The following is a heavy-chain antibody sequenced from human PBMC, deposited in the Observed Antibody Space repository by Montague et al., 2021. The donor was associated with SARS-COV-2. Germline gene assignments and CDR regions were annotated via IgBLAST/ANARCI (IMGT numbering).Heavy chain of an antibody. Sequence: PALVKPTQTLTLTCTFSGFSLSTSGVGVGWIRQPPGKALEWLALIYWDDDKRYSPSLKSRLTITKDTSKNQVVLTMTNMDPVDTATYYGAHRQSRQWLAGGYCDYWGQGTLVTVSS. D-gene: IGHD6-19*01. J-gene: IGHJ4*02. CDR2: IYWDDDK. CDR3: AHRQSRQWLAGGYCDY. V-gene: IGHV2-5*02. CDR1: GFSLSTSGVG.